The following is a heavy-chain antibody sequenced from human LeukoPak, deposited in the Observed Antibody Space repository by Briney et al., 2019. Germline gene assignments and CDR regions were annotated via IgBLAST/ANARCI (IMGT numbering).Heavy chain of an antibody. CDR1: GFTFSSYG. V-gene: IGHV3-30*02. CDR3: AKQYYYDSSGYYDDGPV. CDR2: IRYDGSNK. Sequence: PGGSLRLSCAASGFTFSSYGMHSVRQAPGKGLEWVAFIRYDGSNKYYADSVTGRFTISSDNSKNTLYLQMNSLRAEDTAVYYCAKQYYYDSSGYYDDGPVWGQGTLVTVSS. D-gene: IGHD3-22*01. J-gene: IGHJ4*02.